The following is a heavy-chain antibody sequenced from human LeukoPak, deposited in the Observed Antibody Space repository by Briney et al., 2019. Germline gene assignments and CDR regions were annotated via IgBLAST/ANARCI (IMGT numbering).Heavy chain of an antibody. D-gene: IGHD3-10*01. CDR1: GGSFSGYY. Sequence: SETLSLTCAVYGGSFSGYYWSWIRQPPGKGLEWIGEINHSGSTNYNPSLKSRVSISVDTSKNQFSLKLSSVTAADTAVYYCARAFPMVRGVRLGYFDYWGQGTRVTVSS. J-gene: IGHJ4*02. CDR2: INHSGST. CDR3: ARAFPMVRGVRLGYFDY. V-gene: IGHV4-34*01.